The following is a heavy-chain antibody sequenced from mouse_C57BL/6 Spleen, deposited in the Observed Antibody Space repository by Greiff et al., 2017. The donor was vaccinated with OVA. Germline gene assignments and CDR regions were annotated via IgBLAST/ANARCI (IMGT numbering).Heavy chain of an antibody. D-gene: IGHD3-3*01. J-gene: IGHJ4*01. CDR2: IYPGSGST. CDR1: GYTFTSYW. CDR3: ARERTGTGFYARDY. Sequence: VKLQQPGAELVKPGASVKMSCKASGYTFTSYWITWVKQRPGQGLEWIGDIYPGSGSTNYNEKFKSKATLTVDTSSSTAYMQLSSLTSEDSAVYYCARERTGTGFYARDYWGQGTSVTVSS. V-gene: IGHV1-55*01.